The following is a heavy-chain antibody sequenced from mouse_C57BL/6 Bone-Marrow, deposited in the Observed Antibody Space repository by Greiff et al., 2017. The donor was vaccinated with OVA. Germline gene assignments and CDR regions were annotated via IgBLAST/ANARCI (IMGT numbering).Heavy chain of an antibody. CDR2: INPNNGGT. V-gene: IGHV1-18*01. J-gene: IGHJ2*01. D-gene: IGHD1-1*01. CDR1: GYTFTDYN. Sequence: EVKLMESGPELVKPGASVKIPCKASGYTFTDYNMDWVKQSHGKSLEWIGDINPNNGGTIYNQKFKGKATLTVDKSSSTAYMERRSLTSEDTAVYYCARDGSSYFDYWGQGTTLTVSS. CDR3: ARDGSSYFDY.